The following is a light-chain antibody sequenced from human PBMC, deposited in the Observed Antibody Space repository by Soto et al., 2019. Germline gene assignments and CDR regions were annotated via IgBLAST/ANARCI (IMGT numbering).Light chain of an antibody. V-gene: IGLV1-51*01. Sequence: QSVLTQPPSVSAAPGQKVTISCSGSSSNIGNNYVSWYQQLPGTAPKLLIYDNNKRPSGIPDRFSGSKSGTSATLGITGLQTGGEADYYCGTWDSSLSAGVFGTGTKVTVL. J-gene: IGLJ1*01. CDR1: SSNIGNNY. CDR2: DNN. CDR3: GTWDSSLSAGV.